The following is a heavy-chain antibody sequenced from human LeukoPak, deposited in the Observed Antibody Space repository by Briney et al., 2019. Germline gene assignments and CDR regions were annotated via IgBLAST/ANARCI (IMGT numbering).Heavy chain of an antibody. D-gene: IGHD6-13*01. CDR1: GGSISSYY. CDR2: IYYSGST. J-gene: IGHJ6*03. CDR3: AGDGSIDHIAAAGNSYSYYLDV. V-gene: IGHV4-59*01. Sequence: SETLSLTCTVSGGSISSYYWIWIRQPPPKELEGMGYIYYSGSTNYNPSLQSRATIPVDTSKHQFSLKLSSVTAPDTAVYYWAGDGSIDHIAAAGNSYSYYLDVWGKGTTVTVSS.